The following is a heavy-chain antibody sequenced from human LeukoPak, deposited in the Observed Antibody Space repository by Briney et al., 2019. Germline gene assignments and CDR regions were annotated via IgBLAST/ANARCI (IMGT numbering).Heavy chain of an antibody. CDR3: ARGDYSGWTDY. V-gene: IGHV4-59*01. CDR2: IYYSGST. CDR1: GGSISSYY. J-gene: IGHJ4*02. D-gene: IGHD6-19*01. Sequence: KASETLSLTCTVSGGSISSYYWSWIRQPPGKGLEWIGYIYYSGSTNYNPSLKSRVTISVDTSKNQFSLKLSSVTAADTAVYYCARGDYSGWTDYWGQGTLVTVSS.